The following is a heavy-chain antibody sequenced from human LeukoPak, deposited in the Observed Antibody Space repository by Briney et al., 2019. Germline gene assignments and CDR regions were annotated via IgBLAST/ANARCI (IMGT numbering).Heavy chain of an antibody. V-gene: IGHV3-23*01. CDR1: GFTFSTYA. J-gene: IGHJ4*01. Sequence: GGSLGLSCAASGFTFSTYAMSWVRQAPGKGLEWVSLISGSGGSIYYADSVKGRFTISRDNGKNTLSLQMNSLRAEDTALYYCAKERLTTTTFDSWGRGTLVTVSS. CDR2: ISGSGGSI. CDR3: AKERLTTTTFDS. D-gene: IGHD4-11*01.